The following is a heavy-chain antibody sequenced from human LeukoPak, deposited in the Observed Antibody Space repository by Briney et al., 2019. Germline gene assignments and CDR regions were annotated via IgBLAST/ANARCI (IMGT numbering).Heavy chain of an antibody. CDR2: IYYSGST. D-gene: IGHD3-9*01. CDR1: GGSISSYY. V-gene: IGHV4-59*08. J-gene: IGHJ6*02. Sequence: SETLSLTCTVTGGSISSYYWSWIRQPPGKGLEWIGYIYYSGSTNYNPSLKSRVTISVDTSKNQFSLKLSSVTAADTAVYYCARHLYDILTGYPGGMDVWGQGTTVTVSS. CDR3: ARHLYDILTGYPGGMDV.